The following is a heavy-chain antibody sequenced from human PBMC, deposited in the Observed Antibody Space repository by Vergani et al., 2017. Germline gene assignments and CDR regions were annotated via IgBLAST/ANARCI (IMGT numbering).Heavy chain of an antibody. CDR3: ARGYYYDSSALMF. CDR1: GFTFSSYA. Sequence: EVQLLESGGGLVQPGGSLRLSCAASGFTFSSYAMSWVRQAPGKGLEWVSAISGSGGSTYYADSVKSRFTISRDNSKNTLYLQMNSLRAEDTAVYYCARGYYYDSSALMFGGQGTLVTVSS. V-gene: IGHV3-23*01. CDR2: ISGSGGST. D-gene: IGHD3-22*01. J-gene: IGHJ1*01.